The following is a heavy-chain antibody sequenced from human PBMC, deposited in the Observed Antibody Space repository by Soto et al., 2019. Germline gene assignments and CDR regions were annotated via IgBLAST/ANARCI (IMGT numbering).Heavy chain of an antibody. J-gene: IGHJ4*01. Sequence: PGGSLRLSCAASEFTFSTYPMHWVRQAPGKGLEWVAVISYDETNKYYADSVKGRFTISRDNSKNTLYLQMNNLRADDTAVYYCARGASDFWGAYPEIHFFDYWGHGTLVTV. V-gene: IGHV3-30-3*01. D-gene: IGHD3-3*01. CDR1: EFTFSTYP. CDR2: ISYDETNK. CDR3: ARGASDFWGAYPEIHFFDY.